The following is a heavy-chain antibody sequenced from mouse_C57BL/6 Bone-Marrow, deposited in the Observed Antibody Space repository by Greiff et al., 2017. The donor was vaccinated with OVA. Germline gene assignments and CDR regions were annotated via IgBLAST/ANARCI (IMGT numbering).Heavy chain of an antibody. J-gene: IGHJ1*03. Sequence: QVQLQQSGAELVMPGASVKLSCKASGYTFTSYWMHWVKQRPGQGLEWIGEIDPSDSYTNYNQKFKGKSTLTVDKSSSTAYMQLSSLTSEDSAVYYCARRTTVVATHWYFDVWGTGTTVTVSS. V-gene: IGHV1-69*01. CDR2: IDPSDSYT. CDR3: ARRTTVVATHWYFDV. CDR1: GYTFTSYW. D-gene: IGHD1-1*01.